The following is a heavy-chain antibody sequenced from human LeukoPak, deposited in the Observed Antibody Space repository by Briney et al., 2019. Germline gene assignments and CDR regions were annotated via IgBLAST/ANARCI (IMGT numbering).Heavy chain of an antibody. CDR3: AREGFYFFDF. CDR2: ISSSGNII. CDR1: GFTFSNYE. V-gene: IGHV3-48*03. Sequence: GGSLRLSCAASGFTFSNYEMNWVRQAPGKGLEWVSYISSSGNIIYYADSVKGRFTISRDNAKNSLYLQMNSLRAEDTAVYYCAREGFYFFDFWGQGTLVTVSS. J-gene: IGHJ4*01.